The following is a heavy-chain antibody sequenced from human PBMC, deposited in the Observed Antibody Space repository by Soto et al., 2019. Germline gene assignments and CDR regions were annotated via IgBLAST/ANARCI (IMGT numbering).Heavy chain of an antibody. CDR3: ARAPYPVFDC. V-gene: IGHV3-74*01. CDR1: GFTFSTYW. J-gene: IGHJ4*02. Sequence: EVRLVESGGGLVQPGGSLRLSCAASGFTFSTYWMHWVRQAPGKGLVWVSRINSDGSTTSDADSVKGRFTISRDNAKNTLYLQMSSLRAEDTAVYYCARAPYPVFDCWGRGTLVAVSS. CDR2: INSDGSTT.